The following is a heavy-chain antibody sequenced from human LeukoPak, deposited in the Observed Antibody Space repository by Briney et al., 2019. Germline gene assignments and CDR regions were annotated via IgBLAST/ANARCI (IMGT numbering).Heavy chain of an antibody. Sequence: ASVKVSCKASGYTFTGYYMHWVRQAPGQGLEWMGWINPNSGGTNYAQKFQGRVTMTRDTSISTAYMELSRLRSDDTAVYYCASTGAKAVAGHAADYWGQGTLVIVSS. V-gene: IGHV1-2*02. CDR2: INPNSGGT. J-gene: IGHJ4*02. CDR3: ASTGAKAVAGHAADY. D-gene: IGHD6-19*01. CDR1: GYTFTGYY.